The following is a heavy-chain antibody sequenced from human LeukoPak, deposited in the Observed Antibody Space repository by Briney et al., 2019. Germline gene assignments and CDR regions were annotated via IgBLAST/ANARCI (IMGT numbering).Heavy chain of an antibody. D-gene: IGHD1-26*01. CDR2: INHSGST. J-gene: IGHJ5*02. CDR1: GGSFSGYY. V-gene: IGHV4-34*01. Sequence: SETLSLTCAVYGGSFSGYYWSWIRQPSGKGLEWIGEINHSGSTNYNPSLKSRVTISVDTSKNQFSQKQSSVTAADTAVYYCARGVRNWTSYSRTWFDPWGREPWSPSPQ. CDR3: ARGVRNWTSYSRTWFDP.